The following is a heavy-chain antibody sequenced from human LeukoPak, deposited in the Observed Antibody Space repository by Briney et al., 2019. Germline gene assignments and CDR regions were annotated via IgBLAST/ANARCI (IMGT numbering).Heavy chain of an antibody. D-gene: IGHD6-19*01. CDR2: VYYSGST. Sequence: SETLSLTCTVSGGSVSTIDYYWGWIRQPPGKGLEWIGSVYYSGSTYYNAPLKSRVTISVDTSKNQFSLKLSAVTAADTAMYYCAREDAVSSDDAFDLWGQGTMVTVSS. V-gene: IGHV4-39*07. CDR3: AREDAVSSDDAFDL. J-gene: IGHJ3*01. CDR1: GGSVSTIDYY.